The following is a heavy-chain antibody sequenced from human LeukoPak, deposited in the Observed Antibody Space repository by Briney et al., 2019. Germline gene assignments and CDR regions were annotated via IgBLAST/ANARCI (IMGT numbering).Heavy chain of an antibody. CDR2: IHWHGGST. CDR3: ARDRDGELYFYMDV. Sequence: SLRLSRAASVFTFYDYGMSWVPQAPGEGLEWVSGIHWHGGSTGYADSVKGRFTITRDNAKTSLYLPVNSLRAEDTALYCCARDRDGELYFYMDVWGKGTTVTVPS. J-gene: IGHJ6*03. CDR1: VFTFYDYG. D-gene: IGHD1-7*01. V-gene: IGHV3-20*04.